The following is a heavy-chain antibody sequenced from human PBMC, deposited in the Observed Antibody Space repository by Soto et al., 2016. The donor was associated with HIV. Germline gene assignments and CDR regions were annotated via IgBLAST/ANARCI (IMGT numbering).Heavy chain of an antibody. CDR2: ISAYNGNT. J-gene: IGHJ3*02. D-gene: IGHD3-22*01. V-gene: IGHV1-18*01. CDR3: ARAVTGDYFDSSGYYAFDI. CDR1: GYTFTSYG. Sequence: QVQLVQSGAEVKKPGASVKVSCKASGYTFTSYGISWVRQAPGQGLEWMGWISAYNGNTNYAQKLQGRVTMTTDTSTSTAYMELRSLRSDDTAVYYCARAVTGDYFDSSGYYAFDIWGQGTMVTVSS.